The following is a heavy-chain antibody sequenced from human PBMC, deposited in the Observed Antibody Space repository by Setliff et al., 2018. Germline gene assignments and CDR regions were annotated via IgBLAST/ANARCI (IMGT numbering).Heavy chain of an antibody. CDR3: ARHGQWELLTYYFDY. Sequence: SETLSLTCDVFGGSFSGYFWAWIRQSPGKGLEWIGDVNDSGSANYKPSLKSRLTISRDTSKNQLSLNLSSVTAADTAVYYCARHGQWELLTYYFDYWGQGTLVTVSS. D-gene: IGHD1-26*01. J-gene: IGHJ4*02. V-gene: IGHV4-34*01. CDR2: VNDSGSA. CDR1: GGSFSGYF.